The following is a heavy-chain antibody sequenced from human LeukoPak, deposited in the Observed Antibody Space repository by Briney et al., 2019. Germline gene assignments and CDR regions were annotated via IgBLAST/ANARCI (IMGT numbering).Heavy chain of an antibody. CDR3: ARVGKWSSGRKGGSEYFQH. D-gene: IGHD6-19*01. CDR1: GFTFSDYY. Sequence: GGSLRLSCAASGFTFSDYYMSWLRQAPGKGLEWVSYISSSSSYTNYADSVKGRFTISRDNAKNSLYLQMNSLRAEDTAVYYCARVGKWSSGRKGGSEYFQHWGQGTLVTVSS. J-gene: IGHJ1*01. CDR2: ISSSSSYT. V-gene: IGHV3-11*06.